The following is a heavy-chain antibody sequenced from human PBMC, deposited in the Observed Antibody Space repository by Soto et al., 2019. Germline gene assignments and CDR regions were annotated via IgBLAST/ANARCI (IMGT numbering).Heavy chain of an antibody. CDR3: AVLYNYITPTPQEV. D-gene: IGHD2-8*02. J-gene: IGHJ6*02. CDR2: ISPYSGNT. Sequence: QVQLVQSGDEVRKPGSSVKVSCKASGYIFVNYGIAWVRQAPGQGLEWMGWISPYSGNTHYASKVQGRLTMTTDTSTSTASMDMGSMTPDGTTVYYCAVLYNYITPTPQEVWGQGTTVTVSS. CDR1: GYIFVNYG. V-gene: IGHV1-18*01.